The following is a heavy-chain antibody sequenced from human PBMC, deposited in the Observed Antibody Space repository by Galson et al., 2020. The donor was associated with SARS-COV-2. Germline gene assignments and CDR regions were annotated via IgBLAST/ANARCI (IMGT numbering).Heavy chain of an antibody. J-gene: IGHJ4*02. V-gene: IGHV3-15*01. CDR3: TTDVTGATTY. Sequence: GGSLRLSCAASGFTFTNAWMSWVRQAPGKGLEWVGRIKSKTDGGTTDYAAPVKGRFTISRDESKNTLYLQVNSLKSEDTAIYYCTTDVTGATTYWGQGTLVTVSS. D-gene: IGHD4-4*01. CDR1: GFTFTNAW. CDR2: IKSKTDGGTT.